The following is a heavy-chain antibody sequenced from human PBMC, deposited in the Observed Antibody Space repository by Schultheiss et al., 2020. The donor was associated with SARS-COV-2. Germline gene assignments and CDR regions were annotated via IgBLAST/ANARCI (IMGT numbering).Heavy chain of an antibody. Sequence: SCTVSGGSISSGGYYWSWIRQHPGKGLEWIGYIYYSGSTYYNPSLKSRVTISVDTSKNQFSLKLSSVTAADTAVYYCARDPGISYGMDVWGQGTTVTVSS. J-gene: IGHJ6*02. CDR2: IYYSGST. V-gene: IGHV4-31*03. CDR1: GGSISSGGYY. CDR3: ARDPGISYGMDV.